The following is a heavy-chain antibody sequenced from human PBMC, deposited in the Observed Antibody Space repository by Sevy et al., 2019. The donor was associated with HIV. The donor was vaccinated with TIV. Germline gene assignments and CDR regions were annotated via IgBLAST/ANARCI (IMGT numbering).Heavy chain of an antibody. CDR1: GGSFSGYY. D-gene: IGHD1-26*01. Sequence: SETLSLTCAVYGGSFSGYYWSWIRQPPGKGLEWIGEIIPSGITNYNPPLKSRVTISIDTSKNQFSLKVKSVTAADTAIYYCARGQWEHPYWGQGTQVTVSS. J-gene: IGHJ4*02. V-gene: IGHV4-34*01. CDR3: ARGQWEHPY. CDR2: IIPSGIT.